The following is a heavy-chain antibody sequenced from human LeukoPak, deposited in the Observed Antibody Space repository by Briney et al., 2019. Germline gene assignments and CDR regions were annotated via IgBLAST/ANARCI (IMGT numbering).Heavy chain of an antibody. CDR1: GFTFSSYG. Sequence: PGGSLRLSCAASGFTFSSYGMHWVRQAPGKGLEWVAVISYDGSNKYYADSVKGRFTISRDNSKNTLYLQMNSLRAEDAAVYYCARDPLLLHYYFDYWGQGTLVTASS. D-gene: IGHD2-15*01. J-gene: IGHJ4*02. V-gene: IGHV3-30*03. CDR2: ISYDGSNK. CDR3: ARDPLLLHYYFDY.